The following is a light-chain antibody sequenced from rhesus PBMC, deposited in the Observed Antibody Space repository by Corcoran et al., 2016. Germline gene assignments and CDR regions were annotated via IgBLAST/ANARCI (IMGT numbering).Light chain of an antibody. CDR1: QSLSNY. CDR3: LQDSSSPPT. Sequence: DIQMTQSPSSLSASVGDRVTITCQASQSLSNYLNCYQQKQGKAPKLLIYKTSRLQSGVPSRLSGSGSGTDFTLTISSLQPEDFESYYCLQDSSSPPTFGQGTKVEIK. CDR2: KTS. J-gene: IGKJ1*01. V-gene: IGKV1-22*01.